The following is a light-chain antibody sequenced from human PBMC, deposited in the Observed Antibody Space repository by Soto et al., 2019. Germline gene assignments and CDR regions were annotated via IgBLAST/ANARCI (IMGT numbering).Light chain of an antibody. CDR1: SSDVGGYNY. Sequence: QSALTQPASVSGSPGQSITISCTGTSSDVGGYNYVSWYQQHPGKAPKLMIYEVSNRPSGVSNRFSDSKSGNTASLTISGLQAEDEADYYCSSYTYSSTPYVFGTGTKVTVL. CDR2: EVS. J-gene: IGLJ1*01. V-gene: IGLV2-14*01. CDR3: SSYTYSSTPYV.